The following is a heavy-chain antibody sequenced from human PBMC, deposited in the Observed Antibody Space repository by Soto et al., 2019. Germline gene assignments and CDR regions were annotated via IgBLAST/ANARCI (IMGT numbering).Heavy chain of an antibody. CDR3: ARGDSKDGYNWFDT. J-gene: IGHJ5*02. V-gene: IGHV4-39*01. D-gene: IGHD3-22*01. CDR2: IYYSGST. CDR1: GGSISSSSYY. Sequence: SETLSLTCTVSGGSISSSSYYWGWIRQPPGKGLEWIGSIYYSGSTYYNPSLKIRVTISVDTSKNQFSLKLSSVTAADTAVYYCARGDSKDGYNWFDTWGQGTMVTVSS.